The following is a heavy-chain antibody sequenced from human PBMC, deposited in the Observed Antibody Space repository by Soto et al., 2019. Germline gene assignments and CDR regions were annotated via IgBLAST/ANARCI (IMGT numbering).Heavy chain of an antibody. J-gene: IGHJ4*02. D-gene: IGHD3-22*01. V-gene: IGHV4-39*01. CDR1: GGSISSSSYY. CDR2: IYSLGNT. Sequence: QMQLQESGPGLVEPSETLSLTCTVSGGSISSSSYYWGWIRQPPGQGLEWLGTIYSLGNTYYNPSLKSRVTISVDKSKSQLFLKLSSVTAPDTAVYYCARQIYDSSGYYYAYWGQGTLVTVSS. CDR3: ARQIYDSSGYYYAY.